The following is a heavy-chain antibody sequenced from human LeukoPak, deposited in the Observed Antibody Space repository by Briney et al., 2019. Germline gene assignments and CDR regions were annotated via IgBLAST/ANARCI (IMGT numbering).Heavy chain of an antibody. CDR3: AKSDQSTVTTRALAFDY. CDR2: ISGSGGST. J-gene: IGHJ4*02. V-gene: IGHV3-23*01. Sequence: PGGSLRLSCAGSGFTFSSYAMSWVRQAPGKGLEWVSAISGSGGSTYYADSVKGRFTISRDNSKNTLYLQMNSLRAEDTAVYYCAKSDQSTVTTRALAFDYWGQGTLVTVSS. D-gene: IGHD4-17*01. CDR1: GFTFSSYA.